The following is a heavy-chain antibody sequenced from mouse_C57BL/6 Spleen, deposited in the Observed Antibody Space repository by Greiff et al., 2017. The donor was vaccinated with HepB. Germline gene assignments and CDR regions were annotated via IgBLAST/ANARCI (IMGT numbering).Heavy chain of an antibody. CDR1: GYTFTEYT. Sequence: QVQLQQSGAELVKPGASVKLSCKASGYTFTEYTIHWVKQRSGQGLEWIGWFYPGSGSIKYNEKFKDKATLTADKSSSTVYMALSRLTAEDSAVYCGARHEGGSSLSGYFDYWGQGTTLTVSS. D-gene: IGHD1-1*01. CDR2: FYPGSGSI. V-gene: IGHV1-62-2*01. CDR3: ARHEGGSSLSGYFDY. J-gene: IGHJ2*01.